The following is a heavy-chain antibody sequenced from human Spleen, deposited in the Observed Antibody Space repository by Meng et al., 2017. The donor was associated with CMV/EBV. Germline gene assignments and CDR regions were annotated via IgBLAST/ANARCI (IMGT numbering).Heavy chain of an antibody. J-gene: IGHJ6*02. CDR1: GYTFTGYY. CDR3: ARTQVPAHTGSYRYYYFYAMDV. D-gene: IGHD1-26*01. V-gene: IGHV1-2*02. CDR2: ISPNSGGT. Sequence: ASVQVSCKASGYTFTGYYIHWVRQAPGQGPEWMGWISPNSGGTNYIQKFQGRVTMTRDTSIDTAYMELSRLRSEDTAVYYCARTQVPAHTGSYRYYYFYAMDVWGQGTTVTVSS.